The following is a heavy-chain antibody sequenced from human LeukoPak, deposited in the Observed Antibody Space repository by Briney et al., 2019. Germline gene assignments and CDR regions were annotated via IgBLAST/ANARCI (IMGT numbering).Heavy chain of an antibody. D-gene: IGHD3-10*01. Sequence: KSSETLSLTCTVSGGSISGYYWSWIRQPPGKGLEWIGCVYYSGSTNYNPSLKSRVTISVDTSKNQFSLKLTSVTAADTAVYYCARGVSNLDYWGQGTLVTVSS. CDR3: ARGVSNLDY. V-gene: IGHV4-59*12. CDR1: GGSISGYY. CDR2: VYYSGST. J-gene: IGHJ4*02.